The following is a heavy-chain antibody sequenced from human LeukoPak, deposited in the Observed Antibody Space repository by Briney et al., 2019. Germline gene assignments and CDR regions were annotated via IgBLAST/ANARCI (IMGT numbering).Heavy chain of an antibody. J-gene: IGHJ4*02. D-gene: IGHD1-26*01. Sequence: GSLRLSCAASGFTFSSYSMNWVRQPPGKGLEWIGEINHSGSTNYNPSLKSRVTISVDTSKNQFSLKLSSVTAADTAVYYCARAGATWSVDYWGQGTLVTVSS. CDR2: INHSGST. V-gene: IGHV4-34*01. CDR3: ARAGATWSVDY. CDR1: GFTFSSYS.